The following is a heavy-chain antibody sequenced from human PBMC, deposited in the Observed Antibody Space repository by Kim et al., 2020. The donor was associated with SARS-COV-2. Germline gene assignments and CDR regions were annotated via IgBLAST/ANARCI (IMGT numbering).Heavy chain of an antibody. CDR3: ARDRARRQQLAPQLYDY. D-gene: IGHD6-13*01. Sequence: ASVKVSCKASGYTFTGYYMHWVRQAPGQGLEWMGWINPNSGGTNYAQKFQGRVTMTRDTSISTAYMELSRLRSDDTAVYYCARDRARRQQLAPQLYDYWGQGTLVTVSS. CDR1: GYTFTGYY. V-gene: IGHV1-2*02. J-gene: IGHJ4*02. CDR2: INPNSGGT.